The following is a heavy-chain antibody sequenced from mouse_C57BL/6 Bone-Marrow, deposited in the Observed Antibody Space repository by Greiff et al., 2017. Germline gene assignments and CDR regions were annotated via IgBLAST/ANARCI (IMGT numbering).Heavy chain of an antibody. J-gene: IGHJ2*01. CDR2: IDPENGDT. CDR1: GFNIKDDY. D-gene: IGHD2-12*01. Sequence: VQLQQSGAELVRPGASVKLSCTASGFNIKDDYMHWVKQRPEQGLEWIGWIDPENGDTEYASKFQGKATITSDTSSNTAYLQRSSLTSEDTAVYYCTPYYSLDYWCQGTTLTVSS. V-gene: IGHV14-4*01. CDR3: TPYYSLDY.